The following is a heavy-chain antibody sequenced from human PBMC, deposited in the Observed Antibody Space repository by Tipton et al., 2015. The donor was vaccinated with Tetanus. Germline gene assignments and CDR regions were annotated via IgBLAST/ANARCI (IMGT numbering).Heavy chain of an antibody. CDR1: GYTFTYNY. CDR3: ARDRAVPVQAYGTDV. D-gene: IGHD6-19*01. V-gene: IGHV1-18*04. Sequence: QSGPEVKTPGASVKVSCKASGYTFTYNYIHWVRQAPGHGLEWVGGTIPFTGDTEYAQNLQDRLILTTDTSTATAYVEVRSLTSDDTAVYYCARDRAVPVQAYGTDVWGQGTSVTVSS. CDR2: TIPFTGDT. J-gene: IGHJ6*02.